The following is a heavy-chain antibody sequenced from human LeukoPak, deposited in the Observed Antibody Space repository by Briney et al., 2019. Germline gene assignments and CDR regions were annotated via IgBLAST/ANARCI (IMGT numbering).Heavy chain of an antibody. CDR2: ISWNSGSI. Sequence: SLRLSCAASGFTFDDYAMHWVRQAPGKGLEWVSGISWNSGSIGYADSVKGRFTISRDNAKNSLYLQMNSLRAEDTALYYCAKDMSHKIAAAGYWGQGTLVTVSS. J-gene: IGHJ4*02. V-gene: IGHV3-9*01. D-gene: IGHD6-13*01. CDR1: GFTFDDYA. CDR3: AKDMSHKIAAAGY.